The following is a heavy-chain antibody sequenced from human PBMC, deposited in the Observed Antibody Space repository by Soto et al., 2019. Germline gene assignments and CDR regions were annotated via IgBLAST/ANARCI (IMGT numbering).Heavy chain of an antibody. CDR1: GDSVSSGSYY. Sequence: PSETLSLTCTVSGDSVSSGSYYWSWIRQPPGKGLEWIGYIYYSGSANYNPSLMSRVTISVDTSKNQFSLRLSSVTAAETAVYYCARGTYYDFWSGPVLNYFDSWGQGTMVT. V-gene: IGHV4-61*01. CDR2: IYYSGSA. D-gene: IGHD3-3*01. CDR3: ARGTYYDFWSGPVLNYFDS. J-gene: IGHJ3*02.